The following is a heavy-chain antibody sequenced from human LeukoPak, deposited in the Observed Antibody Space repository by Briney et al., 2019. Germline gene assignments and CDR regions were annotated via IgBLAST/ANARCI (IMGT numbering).Heavy chain of an antibody. D-gene: IGHD6-19*01. CDR2: ISAYNGNT. CDR3: ARGSAFSSGWYDYCYYYMDV. J-gene: IGHJ6*03. Sequence: GASVKVSCKASGYTFTSYGISWVRQAPGQGLEWMGWISAYNGNTNYAQKLQGRVTMTTDTSTSTAYMELRSLRSDDTAVYYCARGSAFSSGWYDYCYYYMDVWGKGTTVTISS. V-gene: IGHV1-18*01. CDR1: GYTFTSYG.